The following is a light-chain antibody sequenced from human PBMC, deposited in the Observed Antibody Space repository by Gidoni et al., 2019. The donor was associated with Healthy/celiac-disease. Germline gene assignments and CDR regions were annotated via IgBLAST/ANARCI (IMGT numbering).Light chain of an antibody. CDR3: QQYNNWPRRT. V-gene: IGKV3-15*01. Sequence: EIVMTQSPPTLSVSPGERATLSCRASQSVSSNLAWYQQKPGQAPRPLIYGASTRATGIPARFSGSGSGTEFTLTISSLQSEDFAVYYCQQYNNWPRRTFGQGTKVEIK. J-gene: IGKJ1*01. CDR2: GAS. CDR1: QSVSSN.